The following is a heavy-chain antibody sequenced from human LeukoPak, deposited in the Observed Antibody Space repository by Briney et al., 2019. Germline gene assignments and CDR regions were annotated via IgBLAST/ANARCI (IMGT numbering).Heavy chain of an antibody. Sequence: GGSLRLSCAASGFTFSGQWMHWVRQAPGKGLVWVSRIYRDGSGIIYADSVKGRFTISRDNAKNTLYLQMNSLRAEDTAVYYCARAPPSNGYSYHFDIWGQGTMVTVSS. CDR3: ARAPPSNGYSYHFDI. V-gene: IGHV3-74*01. D-gene: IGHD5-18*01. J-gene: IGHJ3*02. CDR2: IYRDGSGI. CDR1: GFTFSGQW.